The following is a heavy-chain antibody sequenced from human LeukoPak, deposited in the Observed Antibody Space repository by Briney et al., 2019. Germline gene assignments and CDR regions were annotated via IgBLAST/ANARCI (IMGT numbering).Heavy chain of an antibody. V-gene: IGHV3-23*01. J-gene: IGHJ4*02. D-gene: IGHD3-22*01. Sequence: PGGSLRLSCAASGFTFSSYAMSWVRQAPGKGLEWVSAISGSGGSTYYADSVKGRFTISRDNSKNTLFLQMNSLRPEDTAVYHCATDSAPDYWGQGTLVTVSS. CDR1: GFTFSSYA. CDR3: ATDSAPDY. CDR2: ISGSGGST.